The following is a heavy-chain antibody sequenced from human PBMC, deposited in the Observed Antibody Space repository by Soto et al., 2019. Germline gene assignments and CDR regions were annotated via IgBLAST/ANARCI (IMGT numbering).Heavy chain of an antibody. CDR2: INHSGST. CDR1: GGSFSGYY. Sequence: SETLSLTCAVYGGSFSGYYWSWIRQPPGKGLEWIGEINHSGSTNYNPSLKSRVTISVDTSKNQFSLKLSSVTAADTAVYYFARCPMFGELFRYYYYYMDVWGKGTTVTVSS. D-gene: IGHD3-10*02. V-gene: IGHV4-34*01. CDR3: ARCPMFGELFRYYYYYMDV. J-gene: IGHJ6*03.